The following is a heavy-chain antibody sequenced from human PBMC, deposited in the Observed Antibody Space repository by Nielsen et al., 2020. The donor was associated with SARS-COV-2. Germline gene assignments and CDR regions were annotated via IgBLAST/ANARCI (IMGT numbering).Heavy chain of an antibody. CDR3: ARIGDYVHIGCFDP. V-gene: IGHV1-18*01. J-gene: IGHJ5*02. CDR2: ISAYNGNT. CDR1: GYTFTSYG. Sequence: ASVNVSCKASGYTFTSYGISWVRQAPGQGLEWMGWISAYNGNTNNAQKLQGRVTMTTDTSTSTAYMELRSLRSDDTAVYYCARIGDYVHIGCFDPWDQGTLVTVSS. D-gene: IGHD4-17*01.